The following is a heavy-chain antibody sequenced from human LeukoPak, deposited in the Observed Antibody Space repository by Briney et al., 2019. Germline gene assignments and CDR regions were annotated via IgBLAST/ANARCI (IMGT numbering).Heavy chain of an antibody. V-gene: IGHV1-2*02. CDR2: INPNSGGT. D-gene: IGHD5-24*01. J-gene: IGHJ6*03. CDR1: GYTFTGYY. Sequence: ASVKVSCKASGYTFTGYYMHWVRQAPGQGLEWMGWINPNSGGTNYAQKFQGRVTMTRDTSISTAYMELNRLRSDDTAVYYCARNGYKAYYYMDVWGKGTTVTVSS. CDR3: ARNGYKAYYYMDV.